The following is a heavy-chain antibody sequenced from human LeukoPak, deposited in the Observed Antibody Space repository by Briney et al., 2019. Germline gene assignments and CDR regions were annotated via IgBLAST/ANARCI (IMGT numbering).Heavy chain of an antibody. V-gene: IGHV3-15*01. D-gene: IGHD3-9*01. J-gene: IGHJ4*02. CDR1: GFTFSNAW. CDR2: IKSKTDGGTT. CDR3: TPTGDYYDILTGYFPLDY. Sequence: GGSLRLSCAASGFTFSNAWMCWVRQAPRKGLEWVGRIKSKTDGGTTDYAAPVKGRFTISRDDSKNTLYLQMNSLKTEDTAVYYCTPTGDYYDILTGYFPLDYWGQGTLVTVSS.